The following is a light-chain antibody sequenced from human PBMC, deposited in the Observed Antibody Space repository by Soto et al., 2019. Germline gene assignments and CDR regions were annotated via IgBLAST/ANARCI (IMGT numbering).Light chain of an antibody. CDR1: NSNIGSNT. CDR2: SNS. V-gene: IGLV1-44*01. J-gene: IGLJ1*01. Sequence: QSVLIQPPSASGTPGQRVTISCSGSNSNIGSNTANWYQQLPGTAPKLLIHSNSQRPSGVPDRFSGSKSGTSASLAISGLQSEDEADYYCAAWDDSLNGFYVFGTGTKVTAL. CDR3: AAWDDSLNGFYV.